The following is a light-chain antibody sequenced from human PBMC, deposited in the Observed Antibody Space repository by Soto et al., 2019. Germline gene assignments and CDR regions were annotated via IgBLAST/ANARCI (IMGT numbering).Light chain of an antibody. CDR3: QQYGSSPPVYT. CDR1: QSVTSSY. V-gene: IGKV3-20*01. J-gene: IGKJ2*01. CDR2: GAS. Sequence: EIVLTQSPGTLSLSPGERATLSCRASQSVTSSYLAWYQQKPGQAPRLLIYGASSRATGIPDRFSGSGSGTDFTLTISRREPEDFAVYFCQQYGSSPPVYTFGQGTKLEI.